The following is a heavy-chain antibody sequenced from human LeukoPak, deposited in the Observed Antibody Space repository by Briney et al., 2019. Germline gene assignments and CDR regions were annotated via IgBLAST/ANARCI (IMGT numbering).Heavy chain of an antibody. V-gene: IGHV3-48*04. CDR1: GFTFSSYS. CDR3: ARDSGIRHYYYYMDV. D-gene: IGHD3-10*01. J-gene: IGHJ6*03. Sequence: PGGSLRLSCAASGFTFSSYSMNWVRQAPGKGLEWVSYISSSSSTIYYADSVKGRFTISRDNAKNSLYLQMNSLRAEDTAVYYVARDSGIRHYYYYMDVWGKGTTVSVSS. CDR2: ISSSSSTI.